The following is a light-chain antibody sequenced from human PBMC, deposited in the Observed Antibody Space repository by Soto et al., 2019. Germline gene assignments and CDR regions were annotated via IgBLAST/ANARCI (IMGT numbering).Light chain of an antibody. CDR3: LQDYNFPQT. V-gene: IGKV1-6*01. CDR1: QDIRND. CDR2: GAS. J-gene: IGKJ1*01. Sequence: IQVAQSPPSLSASVGDTVTITCRASQDIRNDLGWYQQKPGRAPKLLIYGASNLQSGVPSRFSGSVSGTDFTLTISNPEAGDFATYYCLQDYNFPQTFGQGTKVEIK.